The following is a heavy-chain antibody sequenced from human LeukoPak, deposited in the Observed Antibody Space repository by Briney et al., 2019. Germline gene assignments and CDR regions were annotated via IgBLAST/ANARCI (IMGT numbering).Heavy chain of an antibody. Sequence: ASVKVSCKASGYTFTGYYMHWVRQAPGQGLEWMGWINPNSGGTNYAQKFQGRVTMTRDTSISTAYMELSRLRSDDTAVYYCARDTPHDYGDYGFDYWGQGTLVTVSS. CDR3: ARDTPHDYGDYGFDY. D-gene: IGHD4-17*01. J-gene: IGHJ4*02. CDR1: GYTFTGYY. CDR2: INPNSGGT. V-gene: IGHV1-2*02.